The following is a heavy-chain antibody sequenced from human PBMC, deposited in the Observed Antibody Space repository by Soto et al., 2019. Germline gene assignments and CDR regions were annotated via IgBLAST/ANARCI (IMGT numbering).Heavy chain of an antibody. CDR2: IKSRVDGGTT. V-gene: IGHV3-15*01. D-gene: IGHD3-16*01. CDR3: AADSPARGRGDFDY. Sequence: EVQLVESGGGSAKPGGSLRLSCAASGFTFSGAWMSWVRQAPGRGLEWVGRIKSRVDGGTTDYAAPVTGRFTISKDDSKNMLYLQINSLIAEDTAVYYGAADSPARGRGDFDYWGQGGLVTVSS. CDR1: GFTFSGAW. J-gene: IGHJ4*02.